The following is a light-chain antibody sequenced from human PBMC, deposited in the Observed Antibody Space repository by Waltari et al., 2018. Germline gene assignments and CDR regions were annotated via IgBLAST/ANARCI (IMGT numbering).Light chain of an antibody. V-gene: IGKV3-20*01. CDR3: QQYGRSWNT. CDR2: DSS. Sequence: EIVLTQSPGTLSLSPGERATLSCSASQSVSSNYLAWYQQRPGQAPRLLIHDSSSRATGIPDRFSGSGSGTDFTLTISRLEPEDFAVYYCQQYGRSWNTFGQGTKLEIK. CDR1: QSVSSNY. J-gene: IGKJ2*01.